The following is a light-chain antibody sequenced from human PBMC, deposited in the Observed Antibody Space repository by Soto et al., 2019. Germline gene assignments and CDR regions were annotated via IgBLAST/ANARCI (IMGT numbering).Light chain of an antibody. CDR2: NTS. Sequence: AVVTQEPSLTVSPGGTVTLTCGSSTGTVTSGHYPYWFHQKPGQAPRTLVYNTSDKHSWTPARFSGSLLGGKAALTLSGAQPEDEADFYCLLSYSGARVFGGGTQLTVL. CDR1: TGTVTSGHY. J-gene: IGLJ3*02. V-gene: IGLV7-46*01. CDR3: LLSYSGARV.